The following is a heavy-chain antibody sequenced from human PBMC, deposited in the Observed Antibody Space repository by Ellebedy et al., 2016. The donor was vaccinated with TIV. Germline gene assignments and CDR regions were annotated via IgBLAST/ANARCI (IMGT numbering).Heavy chain of an antibody. CDR1: GFALSDFW. J-gene: IGHJ5*02. Sequence: GESLKISCAASGFALSDFWMTWARQTPGKGLEWVAIIKYDGSEIHYVDSVKGRFAISRDDAKNSLYLQMNSLRAEDTAVYYCARVASNWFDPWGQGTLVTVSS. V-gene: IGHV3-7*01. CDR2: IKYDGSEI. CDR3: ARVASNWFDP.